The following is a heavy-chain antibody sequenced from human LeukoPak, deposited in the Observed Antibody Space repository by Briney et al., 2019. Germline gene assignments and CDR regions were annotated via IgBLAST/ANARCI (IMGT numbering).Heavy chain of an antibody. J-gene: IGHJ4*02. Sequence: ASVKVSCKASGYTFTSYYMHWVRQAPGQGLEWMGIINPSGGSTSYAQKFQGRVTMTRDMSTSTVYMELSSLRSEDTAVYYCARARSIGVIRDYGDYDEGDYWGQGTLVTVSS. CDR1: GYTFTSYY. CDR2: INPSGGST. V-gene: IGHV1-46*01. D-gene: IGHD4-17*01. CDR3: ARARSIGVIRDYGDYDEGDY.